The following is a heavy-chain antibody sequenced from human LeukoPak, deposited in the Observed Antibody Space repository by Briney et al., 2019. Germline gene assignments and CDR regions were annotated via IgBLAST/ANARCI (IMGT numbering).Heavy chain of an antibody. CDR1: GGSFSGYY. D-gene: IGHD5-18*01. V-gene: IGHV4-34*01. Sequence: SETLSLTCAVYGGSFSGYYWSWIRQPPGKGLEWIGEINHSGSTNYNPSLKSRVTISVDTSKNQFSLKLSSVTAADTAVYYCARKPGYSYGYHLGYWGQGTLVTVSS. CDR3: ARKPGYSYGYHLGY. J-gene: IGHJ4*02. CDR2: INHSGST.